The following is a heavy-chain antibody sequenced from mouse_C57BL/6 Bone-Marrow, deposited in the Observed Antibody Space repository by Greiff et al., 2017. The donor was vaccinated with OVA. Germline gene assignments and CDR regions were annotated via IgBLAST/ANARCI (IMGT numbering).Heavy chain of an antibody. CDR3: AGPDGYD. CDR2: ISGGGGNT. CDR1: GFTFSSYT. V-gene: IGHV5-9*01. D-gene: IGHD2-2*01. Sequence: EVQLQQSGGGLVKPGGSLKLSCAASGFTFSSYTMSWVRQTPEKRLEWVATISGGGGNTYYPDSVKGRFTISRDNAKNTLYLQMSSLRSEDTALYYCAGPDGYDWGQGTTLTVSS. J-gene: IGHJ2*01.